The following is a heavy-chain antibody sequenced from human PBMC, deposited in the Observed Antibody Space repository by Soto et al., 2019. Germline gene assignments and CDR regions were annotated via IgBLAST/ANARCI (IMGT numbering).Heavy chain of an antibody. V-gene: IGHV4-34*01. D-gene: IGHD3-10*01. Sequence: PSETLSLTCAVYGGSFSGYYWSWIRQPPGKGLEWIGEINHSGSTNYNPSLKSRVTISVDTSKNQFSLKLSSVTAADTAVYYCARESTWFGESFIDCWGQGTLVTVSS. CDR3: ARESTWFGESFIDC. CDR1: GGSFSGYY. CDR2: INHSGST. J-gene: IGHJ4*02.